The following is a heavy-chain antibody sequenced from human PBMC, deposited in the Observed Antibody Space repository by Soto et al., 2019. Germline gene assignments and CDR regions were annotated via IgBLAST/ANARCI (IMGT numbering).Heavy chain of an antibody. D-gene: IGHD3-10*01. CDR1: GFTFSSYA. CDR3: AKPKIRGVIIGDYFDY. V-gene: IGHV3-23*01. J-gene: IGHJ4*02. CDR2: ISGSGGST. Sequence: GGSLRLSCAASGFTFSSYAMSWVRQAPGKGLEWVSAISGSGGSTYYADSVKGRFTISRDNSKNTLYLQMNSLRAEDTAVYYCAKPKIRGVIIGDYFDYWGQGTLVTVSS.